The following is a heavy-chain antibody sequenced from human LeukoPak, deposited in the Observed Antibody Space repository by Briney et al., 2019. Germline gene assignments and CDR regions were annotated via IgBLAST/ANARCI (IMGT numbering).Heavy chain of an antibody. V-gene: IGHV1-18*04. J-gene: IGHJ4*02. CDR3: ARDLRYGYYLGY. CDR2: ISVHNGNT. CDR1: VYTFTSYG. D-gene: IGHD3-10*01. Sequence: AAVKVSSKASVYTFTSYGSSWVRQAPGQGLEWMGWISVHNGNTNYAQKLQGRVTMTTDTSTSTAYMELRSLRSDDTAVYYCARDLRYGYYLGYWGQGTLVTVSS.